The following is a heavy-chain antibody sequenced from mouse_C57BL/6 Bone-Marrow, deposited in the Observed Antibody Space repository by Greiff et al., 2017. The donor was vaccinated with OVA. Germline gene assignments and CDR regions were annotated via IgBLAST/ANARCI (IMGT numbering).Heavy chain of an antibody. CDR2: IDPENGDT. J-gene: IGHJ2*01. CDR3: TTTPPYYYGRSYCY. D-gene: IGHD1-1*01. Sequence: EVQLQQSGAELVRPGASVKLSCTASGFNIKDDYMHWVKQRPEQGLEWIGWIDPENGDTEYASKFQGKATITADTSSNTAYLQLSSLTSEDTAVYYCTTTPPYYYGRSYCYWGQGTTLTVSS. CDR1: GFNIKDDY. V-gene: IGHV14-4*01.